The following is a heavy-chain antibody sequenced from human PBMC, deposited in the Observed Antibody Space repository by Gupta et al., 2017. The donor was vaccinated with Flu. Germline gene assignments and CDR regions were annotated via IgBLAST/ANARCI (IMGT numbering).Heavy chain of an antibody. CDR3: ARWAGYCSNGVCHRWFDP. CDR2: IYPGDSDT. Sequence: EVQLVQSRLEGRKPGESLKISCKASGYDFNSHWIAWVRQMPGKGLEWMGLIYPGDSDTRYSPSFQGQVPISVEKSINTAYLQWTSLKASDTAMYYCARWAGYCSNGVCHRWFDPWGQGTLVNVS. CDR1: GYDFNSHW. J-gene: IGHJ5*02. V-gene: IGHV5-51*03. D-gene: IGHD2-8*01.